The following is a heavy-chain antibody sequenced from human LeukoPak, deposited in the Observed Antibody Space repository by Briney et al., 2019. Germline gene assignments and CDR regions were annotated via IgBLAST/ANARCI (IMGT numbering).Heavy chain of an antibody. CDR1: GYTFTGYY. Sequence: GASVKVSCKASGYTFTGYYMHWVRQAPGQGLEWMGRINPNSGGTNYAQKFQGRVTMTRDTSISTAYMELSRLRSDDTAVYYCARDRVVAVPAVTKSGRFDPWGQGTLVTVSS. J-gene: IGHJ5*02. V-gene: IGHV1-2*06. CDR3: ARDRVVAVPAVTKSGRFDP. D-gene: IGHD2-2*01. CDR2: INPNSGGT.